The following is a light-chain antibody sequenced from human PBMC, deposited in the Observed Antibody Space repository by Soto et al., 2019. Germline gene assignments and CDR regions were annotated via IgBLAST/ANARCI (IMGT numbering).Light chain of an antibody. CDR2: AFN. CDR3: QPYDNSLGFV. Sequence: QSVLTQPPSVSGAPGQRVTISCTGSSSNFGTTYDIHWYQQLPGTAPKLLIYAFNTRPSGVPDRFSGSKSGTSASLAITGLQAEDEADYYCQPYDNSLGFVFGTGTKLTVL. V-gene: IGLV1-40*01. J-gene: IGLJ1*01. CDR1: SSNFGTTYD.